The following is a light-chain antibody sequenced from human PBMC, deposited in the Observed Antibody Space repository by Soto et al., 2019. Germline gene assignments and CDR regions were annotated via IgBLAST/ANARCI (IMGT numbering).Light chain of an antibody. CDR2: DVN. J-gene: IGLJ1*01. CDR3: SSYSTTNILV. V-gene: IGLV2-14*03. CDR1: SSDVGAYEH. Sequence: QSALTQPASVSGSPGQSVTISCTGASSDVGAYEHVSWYQQHPGRAPKLILYDVNNRPSGVSNHFSGSKSGNKASLVISGLQANDEADYYCSSYSTTNILVFGSGTKLTVL.